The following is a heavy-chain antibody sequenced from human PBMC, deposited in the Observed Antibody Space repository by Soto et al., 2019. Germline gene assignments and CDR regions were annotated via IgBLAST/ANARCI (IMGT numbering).Heavy chain of an antibody. CDR2: INPSGGST. V-gene: IGHV1-46*03. D-gene: IGHD3-9*01. CDR3: ARDHYDFLTGYYQTDYYYYYYMDV. CDR1: GYTFTSYY. Sequence: GASVKVSCKASGYTFTSYYMHWVRQAPGQGLEWMGIINPSGGSTSYAQKFQGRVTMTRDTSTSTVYMELSSLRSEDTAVYYCARDHYDFLTGYYQTDYYYYYYMDVWGKGTTVTVSS. J-gene: IGHJ6*03.